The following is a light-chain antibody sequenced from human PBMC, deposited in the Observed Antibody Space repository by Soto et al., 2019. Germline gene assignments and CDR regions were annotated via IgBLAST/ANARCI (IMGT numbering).Light chain of an antibody. CDR1: QSVSSY. CDR2: DAS. V-gene: IGKV3-11*01. Sequence: EIVLTQSPATLSLSPGDRATLSCRASQSVSSYLAWYQEKPGQAPRLLIYDASNRATGIPARFSGSGSGTDFTLTISSPEPEDFAIYYCQQRSNWPPVTFGGGTKVEIK. CDR3: QQRSNWPPVT. J-gene: IGKJ4*01.